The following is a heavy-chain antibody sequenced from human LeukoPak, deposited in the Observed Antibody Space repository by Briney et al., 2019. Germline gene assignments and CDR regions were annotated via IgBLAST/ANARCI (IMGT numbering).Heavy chain of an antibody. Sequence: GGSLRLSCAASGFTFSSYSMNWVRQAPGKGLEWVSSISSSSSYIYYADSVKGRFTISRDNAKNSLYLQMNSLRAEDTAVYYCARDRGVGIGAFDIWGQGTMVTVSP. V-gene: IGHV3-21*01. CDR2: ISSSSSYI. D-gene: IGHD6-13*01. CDR3: ARDRGVGIGAFDI. CDR1: GFTFSSYS. J-gene: IGHJ3*02.